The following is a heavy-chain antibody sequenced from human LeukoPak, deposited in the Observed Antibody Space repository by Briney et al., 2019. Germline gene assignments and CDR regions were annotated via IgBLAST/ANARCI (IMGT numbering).Heavy chain of an antibody. V-gene: IGHV4-61*02. CDR3: ARWAIFGGWFDP. CDR2: IYTSGST. D-gene: IGHD3-10*01. J-gene: IGHJ5*02. CDR1: GGSISSGSYY. Sequence: SETLSLTCTVSGGSISSGSYYWSWIRQPAGKGLEWIGRIYTSGSTNYNPSLRSRVTISVDTSKNQFSLKLSSVTAADTAVYYCARWAIFGGWFDPWGQGTLVTVSS.